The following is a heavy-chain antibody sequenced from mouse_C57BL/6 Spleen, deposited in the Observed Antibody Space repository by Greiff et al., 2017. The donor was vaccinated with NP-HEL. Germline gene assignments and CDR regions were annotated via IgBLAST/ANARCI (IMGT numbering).Heavy chain of an antibody. CDR1: GFTFSDYY. J-gene: IGHJ4*01. CDR2: INYDGSST. Sequence: EVKLVESEGGLVQPGSSMKLSCTASGFTFSDYYMAWVRQVPEKGLEWVANINYDGSSTYYLDSLKSRFIISRDNAKNILYLQMSSLKSEDTATYYCAREGDVDYAMDYWGQGTSVTVSS. V-gene: IGHV5-16*01. CDR3: AREGDVDYAMDY. D-gene: IGHD3-3*01.